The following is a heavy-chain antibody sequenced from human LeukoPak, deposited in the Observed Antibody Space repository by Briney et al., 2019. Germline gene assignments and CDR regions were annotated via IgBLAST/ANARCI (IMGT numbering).Heavy chain of an antibody. CDR2: MNPNSGNT. V-gene: IGHV1-8*01. CDR3: ARSFPGYYDSSGDNHFDY. CDR1: GYTFTSYD. J-gene: IGHJ4*02. D-gene: IGHD3-22*01. Sequence: ASVTVSCKASGYTFTSYDINWVRQATGQGLEWMGWMNPNSGNTGYAQKFQGRVTMTRNTSISTAYMELSSLRSEDTAVYYCARSFPGYYDSSGDNHFDYWGQGTLVTVSS.